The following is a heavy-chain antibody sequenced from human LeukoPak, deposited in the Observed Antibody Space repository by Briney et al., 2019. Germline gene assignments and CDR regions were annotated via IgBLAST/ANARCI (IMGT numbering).Heavy chain of an antibody. J-gene: IGHJ4*02. Sequence: GGSLRLSCAASGFTFSSYSMNWVRQAPGKGLEWVSSISSSSSYIYYADSVKGRFTISRDNAKNSLYLQMNSLRAEDTAVYYCASEYCSSTSCYGGWGQGTLVTVPS. CDR1: GFTFSSYS. CDR3: ASEYCSSTSCYGG. V-gene: IGHV3-21*01. D-gene: IGHD2-2*01. CDR2: ISSSSSYI.